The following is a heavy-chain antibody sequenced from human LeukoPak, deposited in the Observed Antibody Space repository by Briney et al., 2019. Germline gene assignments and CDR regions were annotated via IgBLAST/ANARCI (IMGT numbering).Heavy chain of an antibody. J-gene: IGHJ4*02. Sequence: ASVTVSCKASGYTFTGYYMHWVRQAPGQGLEWMGWINPHSGGTNYAPKLQGRVTMTEDTSTDTAYMELSSLRSEDTAVYYRATRSYGKFDYRGQGTLVTVSS. CDR1: GYTFTGYY. CDR3: ATRSYGKFDY. D-gene: IGHD3-16*01. CDR2: INPHSGGT. V-gene: IGHV1-2*02.